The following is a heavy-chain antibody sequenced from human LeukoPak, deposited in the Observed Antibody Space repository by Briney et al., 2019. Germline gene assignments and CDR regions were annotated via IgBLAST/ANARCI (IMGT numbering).Heavy chain of an antibody. CDR3: ARVKGAFGEEFDAFDI. Sequence: GSLRLSCAASGFTVSSNYMSWVRQAPGKGLEWXXVIYSGGSTYYADSVKGRFTISRDNSKNTLYLQMNSLRAEDTAVYYCARVKGAFGEEFDAFDIWGQGTMVTVSS. CDR1: GFTVSSNY. J-gene: IGHJ3*02. D-gene: IGHD3-10*01. V-gene: IGHV3-53*01. CDR2: IYSGGST.